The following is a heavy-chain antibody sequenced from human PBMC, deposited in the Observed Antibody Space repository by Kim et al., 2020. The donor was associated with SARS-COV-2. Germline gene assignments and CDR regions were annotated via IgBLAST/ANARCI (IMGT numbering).Heavy chain of an antibody. V-gene: IGHV4-39*01. J-gene: IGHJ4*02. CDR3: ARLLKQSVFDY. CDR2: T. Sequence: TYYNPSLKSRVTISVDTSKNQFSLKLSSVTAADTAVYYCARLLKQSVFDYWGQGTLVTVSS. D-gene: IGHD2-8*01.